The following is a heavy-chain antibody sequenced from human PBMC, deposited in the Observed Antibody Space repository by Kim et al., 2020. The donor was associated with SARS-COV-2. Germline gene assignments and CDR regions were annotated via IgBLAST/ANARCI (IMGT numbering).Heavy chain of an antibody. Sequence: GGSLRLSCAASGFTFTPYAMNWVRQAPGKGLEWVSSISGNSKSIYYADSLRGRFTISRDNAKNSLYLQMNSLRAEDTAVYYCARWGGDRGVSGSYLQFDYWGQGTLVSVAS. D-gene: IGHD1-26*01. CDR1: GFTFTPYA. CDR2: ISGNSKSI. J-gene: IGHJ4*02. CDR3: ARWGGDRGVSGSYLQFDY. V-gene: IGHV3-21*01.